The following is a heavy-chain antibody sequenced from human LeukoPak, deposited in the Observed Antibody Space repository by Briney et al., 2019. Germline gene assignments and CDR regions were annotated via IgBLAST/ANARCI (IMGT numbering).Heavy chain of an antibody. CDR1: GCSFSDYP. V-gene: IGHV1-69*01. CDR2: IIPKYSAS. CDR3: VRPDRIFGVPAAFDA. J-gene: IGHJ3*01. Sequence: AVKVSRKASGCSFSDYPINWVRQAPGQGLEWLGGIIPKYSASNYAQAVQGRVTITADESTNTVYMDMSGLRPDDTAVYYCVRPDRIFGVPAAFDAWGQGTLVAASS. D-gene: IGHD3-3*02.